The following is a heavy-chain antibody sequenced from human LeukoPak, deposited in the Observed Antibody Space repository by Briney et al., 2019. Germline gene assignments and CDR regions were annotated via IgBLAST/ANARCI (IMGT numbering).Heavy chain of an antibody. CDR1: GFTLGSHD. CDR2: ISSGFHT. J-gene: IGHJ4*02. Sequence: GGSLRLSCTASGFTLGSHDMHWVRQTTGEGLEWVAAISSGFHTFYAASVKGRFSVSRDDAKNSLYLQMNSLRAGDTALYYCAREARGYHYTYFDYWGQGTLVTVSS. CDR3: AREARGYHYTYFDY. V-gene: IGHV3-13*01. D-gene: IGHD5-18*01.